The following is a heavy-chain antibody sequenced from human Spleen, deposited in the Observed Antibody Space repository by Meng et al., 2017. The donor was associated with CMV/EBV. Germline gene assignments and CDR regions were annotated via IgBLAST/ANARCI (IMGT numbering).Heavy chain of an antibody. CDR2: IYIDGST. D-gene: IGHD2-2*01. Sequence: GGSLRLSCAASGFIVSSDNMNWVRQAPGKGLEWVSIIYIDGSTSYAASVKGRFTISRDNAENSLYLQMNSLRAEDTAVYYCARVGTTRRVPAAQPHYGMDVWGQGTTVTVSS. CDR1: GFIVSSDN. V-gene: IGHV3-53*01. CDR3: ARVGTTRRVPAAQPHYGMDV. J-gene: IGHJ6*02.